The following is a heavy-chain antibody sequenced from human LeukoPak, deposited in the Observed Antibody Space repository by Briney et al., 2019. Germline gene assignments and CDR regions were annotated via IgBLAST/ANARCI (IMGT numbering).Heavy chain of an antibody. Sequence: SETLSLTCTVSGGTITNLNYYWTWIRQPVGKRLEWIGRIYTSGGTDYNPSLKARATLSVDKSKNQFSLNLASLTAADTALYYCAGRGSNSGTFDIWGPGTFVTVSS. V-gene: IGHV4-61*02. CDR1: GGTITNLNYY. J-gene: IGHJ3*02. CDR2: IYTSGGT. CDR3: AGRGSNSGTFDI. D-gene: IGHD4-23*01.